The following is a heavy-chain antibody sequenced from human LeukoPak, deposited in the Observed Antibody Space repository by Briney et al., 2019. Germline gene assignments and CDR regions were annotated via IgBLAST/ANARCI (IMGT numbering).Heavy chain of an antibody. J-gene: IGHJ4*02. CDR1: GFTFSAYA. D-gene: IGHD2-15*01. CDR2: ISGSGAIT. CDR3: AKGGYCSGGSCYPGYYFDY. V-gene: IGHV3-23*01. Sequence: GGSLRLSCEASGFTFSAYAMTWVRQAPGKGLEWVSAISGSGAITYYADSVKGRFTISRDNSKNTLYLQMNSLRAEDTAVYYCAKGGYCSGGSCYPGYYFDYWGQGTLVTVSS.